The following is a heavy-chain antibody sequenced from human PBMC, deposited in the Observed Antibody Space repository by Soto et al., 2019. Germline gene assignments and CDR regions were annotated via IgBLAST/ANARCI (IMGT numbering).Heavy chain of an antibody. CDR3: TTAVYYDRSGSNSDY. CDR2: IKSKTDGTT. D-gene: IGHD3-22*01. Sequence: PGGSLRLSCAASGFTFNNAWMSWVRQAPGKGLEWVGRIKSKTDGTTDYAAPVKGRFTISRDNSENMLYLQMNSLKTEDTAVYYCTTAVYYDRSGSNSDYWGQGTLVTVSS. J-gene: IGHJ4*02. V-gene: IGHV3-15*01. CDR1: GFTFNNAW.